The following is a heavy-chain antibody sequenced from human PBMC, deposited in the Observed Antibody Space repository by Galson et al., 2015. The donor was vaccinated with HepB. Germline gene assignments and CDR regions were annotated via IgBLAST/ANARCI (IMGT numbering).Heavy chain of an antibody. CDR1: GFTFSSYW. CDR2: INSDGSST. J-gene: IGHJ6*02. D-gene: IGHD6-19*01. CDR3: ARDPGDSSGWYGYYYGMDV. Sequence: SLRLSCAASGFTFSSYWMHWVRQAPGKGLVWVSRINSDGSSTSYADSVKGRFTISRDNAKNTLYLQMNSLRAEDTAVYYCARDPGDSSGWYGYYYGMDVWGQGTTVTVSS. V-gene: IGHV3-74*01.